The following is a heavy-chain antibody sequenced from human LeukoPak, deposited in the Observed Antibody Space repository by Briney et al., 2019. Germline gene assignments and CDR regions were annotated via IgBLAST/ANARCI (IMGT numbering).Heavy chain of an antibody. Sequence: GGSLRLSCAASGFTFGRFAMSWVRQAPGKGPEFVSGISASGGTAYYADSVKGRFTISRDDSKRTLYMQMNGVRVEDTAVYYCARDPNGDYVGGFDMRGPGTMVTVSS. D-gene: IGHD4-17*01. CDR3: ARDPNGDYVGGFDM. J-gene: IGHJ3*02. CDR1: GFTFGRFA. CDR2: ISASGGTA. V-gene: IGHV3-23*01.